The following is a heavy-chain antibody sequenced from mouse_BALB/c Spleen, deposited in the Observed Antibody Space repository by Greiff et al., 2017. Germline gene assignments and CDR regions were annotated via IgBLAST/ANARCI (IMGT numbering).Heavy chain of an antibody. Sequence: QVQLQQSGPGLVQPSQSLSITCTVSGFSLTSYGVHWVRQSPGKGLEWLGVIWSGGSTDYNAAFISRLSISKDNSKSQVFFKMNSLQANDTAIYYCARKEGYRYESYYAMDYWGQGTSVTVSS. CDR2: IWSGGST. CDR3: ARKEGYRYESYYAMDY. V-gene: IGHV2-2*02. J-gene: IGHJ4*01. CDR1: GFSLTSYG. D-gene: IGHD2-14*01.